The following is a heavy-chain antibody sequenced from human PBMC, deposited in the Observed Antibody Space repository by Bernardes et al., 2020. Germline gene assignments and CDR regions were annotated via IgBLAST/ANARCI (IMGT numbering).Heavy chain of an antibody. Sequence: SVKVSCKASGYTFTSYDINWVRQATGQGLEWMGWMNPNGGNTGYAQKFQGRVTMTRNTSISTAYMELSSLRSEDTAVYYCARGSRVVGATFTHYYYGMDVWGQGTTVTVSS. CDR3: ARGSRVVGATFTHYYYGMDV. V-gene: IGHV1-8*01. D-gene: IGHD1-26*01. CDR1: GYTFTSYD. J-gene: IGHJ6*02. CDR2: MNPNGGNT.